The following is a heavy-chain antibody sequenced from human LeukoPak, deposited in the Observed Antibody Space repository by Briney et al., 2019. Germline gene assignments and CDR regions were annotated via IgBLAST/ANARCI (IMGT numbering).Heavy chain of an antibody. J-gene: IGHJ4*02. V-gene: IGHV3-21*01. Sequence: GGSLRLSCAASGFASSTYSMNWVRQTPGKGLEWVSSISPSGGNIYYADSVKGRFTISRDNANNSLYLQMSSLRAGDTAVYYCARDVGLAAAGDYWGQGALVTVFS. CDR2: ISPSGGNI. CDR3: ARDVGLAAAGDY. D-gene: IGHD6-13*01. CDR1: GFASSTYS.